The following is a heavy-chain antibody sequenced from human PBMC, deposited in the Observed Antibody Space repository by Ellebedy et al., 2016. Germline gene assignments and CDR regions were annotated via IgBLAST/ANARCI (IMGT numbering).Heavy chain of an antibody. CDR1: GFTFSSYA. CDR3: AKGHCSTAGCYYYYGMDV. D-gene: IGHD2-2*01. V-gene: IGHV3-23*01. CDR2: ITGSGGST. J-gene: IGHJ6*02. Sequence: GESLKISXAASGFTFSSYAMNWVRQAPGKGLEWVSVITGSGGSTYYVDSVEGRFTISRDNSKNTLYLQMNSLRAEDTAVYHCAKGHCSTAGCYYYYGMDVWGQGTTVTVSS.